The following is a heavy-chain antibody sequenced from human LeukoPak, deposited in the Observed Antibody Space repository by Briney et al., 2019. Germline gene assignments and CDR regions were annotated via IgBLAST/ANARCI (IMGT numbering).Heavy chain of an antibody. CDR2: IYYTGNT. Sequence: SETLSLTCSVSGGSITTFFWNWIRQPPGKGLEWIGSIYYTGNTHYHSSLKSRVTVSQDTSRNRVSLKLTSVTAADTAVYYCARGPLYEYHSGTFVNWGQGTLVTVSS. V-gene: IGHV4-59*01. D-gene: IGHD3-10*01. CDR3: ARGPLYEYHSGTFVN. J-gene: IGHJ4*02. CDR1: GGSITTFF.